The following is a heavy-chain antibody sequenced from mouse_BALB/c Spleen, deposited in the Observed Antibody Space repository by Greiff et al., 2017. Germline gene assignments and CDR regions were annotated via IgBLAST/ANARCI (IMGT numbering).Heavy chain of an antibody. V-gene: IGHV1-87*01. D-gene: IGHD4-1*01. CDR2: IYPGDGDT. CDR1: GYTFTSYW. Sequence: VQLQQSGAELARPGASVKLSCKASGYTFTSYWMQWVKQRPGQGLEWIGAIYPGDGDTRYTQKFKGKATLTADKSSSTAYMQLSSLASEDSAVYYCARGGGTGDYWGQGTTLTVSS. J-gene: IGHJ2*01. CDR3: ARGGGTGDY.